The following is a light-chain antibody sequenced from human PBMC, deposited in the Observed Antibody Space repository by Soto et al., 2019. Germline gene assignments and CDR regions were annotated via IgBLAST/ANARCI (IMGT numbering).Light chain of an antibody. CDR1: SSDVGGYNY. V-gene: IGLV2-14*03. J-gene: IGLJ1*01. CDR2: HVS. CDR3: SSFTGGSTLVV. Sequence: QSALTQPASVSGSPGQSITISCTGTSSDVGGYNYVSWYQQHPGKAPKLMIYHVSNRPSGVSNRFSGSKSGNTASLTISGLQAEDEADYYCSSFTGGSTLVVFGTGTKVTVL.